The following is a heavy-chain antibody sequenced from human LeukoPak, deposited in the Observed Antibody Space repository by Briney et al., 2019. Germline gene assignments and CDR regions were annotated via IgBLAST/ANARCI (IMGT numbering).Heavy chain of an antibody. J-gene: IGHJ4*02. CDR1: GYTFTSYG. Sequence: VASVKVSCKASGYTFTSYGISWVRQAPGQGLEWMGWISAYNGNTNYAQKLQGRVTMTTDTSTSTAYMELRSLRSDDTAVYYCARDLGISGWYAPPLGYFDYWGQGTLVTVSS. CDR2: ISAYNGNT. V-gene: IGHV1-18*01. D-gene: IGHD6-19*01. CDR3: ARDLGISGWYAPPLGYFDY.